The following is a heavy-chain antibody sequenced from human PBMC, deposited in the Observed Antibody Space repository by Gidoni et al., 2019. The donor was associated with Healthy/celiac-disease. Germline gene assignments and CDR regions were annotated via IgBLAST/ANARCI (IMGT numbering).Heavy chain of an antibody. CDR2: IYYSGST. CDR3: ATAGYYDILTGYNWFDP. Sequence: QVQLQESGPGLVKPSQTLSLTCTVSGGSLSSGDYYWSWIRQPPGKGLEWIGYIYYSGSTYYNPSLKSRVTISVDTSKNQFALKLSSVTAADTAVYYCATAGYYDILTGYNWFDPWGQGTLVTVSS. CDR1: GGSLSSGDYY. J-gene: IGHJ5*02. D-gene: IGHD3-9*01. V-gene: IGHV4-30-4*01.